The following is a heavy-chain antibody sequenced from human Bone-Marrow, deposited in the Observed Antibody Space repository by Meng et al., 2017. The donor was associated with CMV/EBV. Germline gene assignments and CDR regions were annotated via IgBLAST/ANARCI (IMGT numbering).Heavy chain of an antibody. CDR3: SHKEEYPDFFGY. CDR2: IYCNGDN. Sequence: FSITINSCGVGWIRQTPGKGLVWLSRIYCNGDNRSYASPETGLTITSNDSTNHVLLTQMNIYPVDTATVYCSHKEEYPDFFGYWGQGTLVTVSS. D-gene: IGHD3-3*01. CDR1: FSITINSCG. V-gene: IGHV2-5*01. J-gene: IGHJ4*02.